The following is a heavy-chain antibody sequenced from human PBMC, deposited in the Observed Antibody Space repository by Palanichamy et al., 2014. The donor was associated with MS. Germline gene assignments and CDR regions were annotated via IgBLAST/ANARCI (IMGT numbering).Heavy chain of an antibody. CDR1: GYTFNGYY. V-gene: IGHV1-2*02. Sequence: QEQLAQSGAEVKKPGASVKVSCKASGYTFNGYYIHWVRQAPGQGLEWTGWIKPNSGDTNYAQKFLDRVTMTRDTSISTAYMELSRLRSDDTAVYYCAKRGSKGFDVWGQGTTVSVSS. CDR2: IKPNSGDT. CDR3: AKRGSKGFDV. D-gene: IGHD5-12*01. J-gene: IGHJ6*02.